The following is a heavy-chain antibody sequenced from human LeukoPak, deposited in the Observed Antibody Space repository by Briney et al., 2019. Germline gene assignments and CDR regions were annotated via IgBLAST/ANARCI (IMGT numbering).Heavy chain of an antibody. V-gene: IGHV3-21*01. Sequence: GGSLRLSCPASGFTFSSYSMNWVRQAPGKGLEWVSSISSSSSYIYYADSVKGPFTISRDNAKNSLYLEMNSLRAEDMAVYYCARDSGRWVTIDYWGQGTLVTVPS. CDR1: GFTFSSYS. CDR3: ARDSGRWVTIDY. D-gene: IGHD4-17*01. CDR2: ISSSSSYI. J-gene: IGHJ4*02.